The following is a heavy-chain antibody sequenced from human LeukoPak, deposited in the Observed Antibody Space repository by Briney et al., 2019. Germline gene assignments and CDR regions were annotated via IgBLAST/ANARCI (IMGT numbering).Heavy chain of an antibody. CDR3: TIDTNYFESIGSPRPALNDY. J-gene: IGHJ4*02. V-gene: IGHV3-21*01. CDR2: LSGSRSDI. CDR1: GFPFSTHS. D-gene: IGHD3-22*01. Sequence: PGGSLRLSCAASGFPFSTHSMNWVGQAPGKRLEWGSSLSGSRSDIYYGDSVKGRFTNSRDKAKNSLYLQMNSLRVEDTAVYYCTIDTNYFESIGSPRPALNDYWGQGTLVTVPS.